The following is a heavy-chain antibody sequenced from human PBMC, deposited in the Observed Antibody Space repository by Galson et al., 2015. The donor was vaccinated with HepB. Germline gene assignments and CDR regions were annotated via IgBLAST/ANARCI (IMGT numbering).Heavy chain of an antibody. CDR1: GFTLTTYG. J-gene: IGHJ4*02. CDR3: ARVGDYYDSSGHYPSCLFDY. Sequence: SVKVSCKASGFTLTTYGISWVRLAPGQGLEWMGWITGYNGDTNYAQNLQGRVTMTTDTSTSTAYMELRSLRSDDTAVYYCARVGDYYDSSGHYPSCLFDYWGQGTQVTVSS. D-gene: IGHD3-22*01. CDR2: ITGYNGDT. V-gene: IGHV1-18*04.